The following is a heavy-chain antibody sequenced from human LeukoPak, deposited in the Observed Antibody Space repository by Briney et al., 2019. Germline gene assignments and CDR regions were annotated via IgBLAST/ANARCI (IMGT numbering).Heavy chain of an antibody. CDR1: GGSFSGYY. CDR2: INHSGST. CDR3: ARAIVATIYFDY. V-gene: IGHV4-34*01. Sequence: SETLSLTCAVYGGSFSGYYWSWIRQPPGKGLEWIGEINHSGSTNYNPSLKSRVTISVDTSKNQFSLKLSSVTAADTAVYYCARAIVATIYFDYWGRGTLVTVSS. J-gene: IGHJ4*02. D-gene: IGHD5-12*01.